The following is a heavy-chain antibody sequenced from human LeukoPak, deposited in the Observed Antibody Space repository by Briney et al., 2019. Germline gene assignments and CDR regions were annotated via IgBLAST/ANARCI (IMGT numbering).Heavy chain of an antibody. CDR3: ARVDLWGYYFDY. CDR2: IYYSGST. J-gene: IGHJ4*02. D-gene: IGHD2-21*01. Sequence: SETLSLTCTVSGGSISSSSYYWGWIRQPPGKGLEWIGSIYYSGSTYYNPSLKSRVTISVDTSKNQFSLKLSSVTAADTAVYYCARVDLWGYYFDYWGQGTLVTVSS. V-gene: IGHV4-39*07. CDR1: GGSISSSSYY.